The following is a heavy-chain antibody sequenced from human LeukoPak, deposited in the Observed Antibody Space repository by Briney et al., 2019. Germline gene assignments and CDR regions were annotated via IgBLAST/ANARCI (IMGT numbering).Heavy chain of an antibody. CDR1: GGSISSYY. J-gene: IGHJ4*02. V-gene: IGHV4-4*07. Sequence: SETLSLTCTVSGGSISSYYWTGIQQPAGKGLEWIGRIYASGRTNYNPSLKSRISTSVDTSKNQFSLKLSSVTAADTAVYYCARGSSSNWNILDYWGQGTLVTVSS. CDR2: IYASGRT. D-gene: IGHD6-13*01. CDR3: ARGSSSNWNILDY.